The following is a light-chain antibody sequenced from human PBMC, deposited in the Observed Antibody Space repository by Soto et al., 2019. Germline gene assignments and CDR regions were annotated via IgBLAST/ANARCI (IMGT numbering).Light chain of an antibody. V-gene: IGKV1-39*01. CDR3: QQSYSALWT. J-gene: IGKJ1*01. Sequence: DIEMTQSPSSLSASVGDRITISCRASQNISTYLNWYQQKPGKAPKLLICGASSLHSGVPSRFNGSGSGTNFALNISSLQPEDFATYYCQQSYSALWTFGQGTKVEHK. CDR1: QNISTY. CDR2: GAS.